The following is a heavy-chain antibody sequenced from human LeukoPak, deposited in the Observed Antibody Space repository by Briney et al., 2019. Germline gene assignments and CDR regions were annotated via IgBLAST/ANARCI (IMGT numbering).Heavy chain of an antibody. D-gene: IGHD3-3*02. V-gene: IGHV3-23*01. CDR2: ISDSGGAI. J-gene: IGHJ4*02. CDR1: GFTFSTYA. Sequence: GGSLRLSCAASGFTFSTYALNWVRQAPGKGLEWVSAISDSGGAIYYADSVKSRFTMSRDSSKSSLFLQMNSLRAEDTAVYYCARIGSAAFTDYWGQGTLVSVSS. CDR3: ARIGSAAFTDY.